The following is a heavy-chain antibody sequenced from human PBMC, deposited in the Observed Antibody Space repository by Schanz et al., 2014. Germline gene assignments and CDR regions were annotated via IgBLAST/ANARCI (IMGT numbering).Heavy chain of an antibody. Sequence: QEQLVQSGAEVKKPGSSVKVSCKASRSTFSSYTISWVRQARGQGLEWVGRFIPILDVGNYAQQFQGRVTFTADKSTSTAYMELSSLRYEDTALYYCARGTMPGTFDIWGQGTMVTVSS. CDR2: FIPILDVG. V-gene: IGHV1-69*02. CDR1: RSTFSSYT. CDR3: ARGTMPGTFDI. D-gene: IGHD2-2*01. J-gene: IGHJ3*02.